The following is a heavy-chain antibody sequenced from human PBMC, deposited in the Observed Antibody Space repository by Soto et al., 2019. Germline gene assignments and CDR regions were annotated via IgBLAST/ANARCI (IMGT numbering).Heavy chain of an antibody. CDR2: ISYDGSNK. J-gene: IGHJ6*02. V-gene: IGHV3-30*18. CDR1: GFTFSSYG. D-gene: IGHD7-27*01. CDR3: AKDRQLGISPTGYGMDV. Sequence: QVPLVESGGGVVQPGRSLRLSCAASGFTFSSYGMHWVRQAPGKGLEWVAVISYDGSNKYYADSVKGRFTISRDNSKNTLYLQMNSLRAEDTAVYYCAKDRQLGISPTGYGMDVWGQGTTVTVSS.